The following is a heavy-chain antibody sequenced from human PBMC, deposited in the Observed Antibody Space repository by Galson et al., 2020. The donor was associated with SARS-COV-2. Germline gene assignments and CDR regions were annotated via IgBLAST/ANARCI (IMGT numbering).Heavy chain of an antibody. CDR1: GYSFPIYW. D-gene: IGHD3-3*01. J-gene: IGHJ4*02. Sequence: KIGESLKISCKGSGYSFPIYWIGWVRQMPGKGLEWMGIIYPDDSDTRYSPSFEGQVTVSADKSSKTAYLQWRSLRASDTAIYYCVRQSSPKDGVNGCFDSWGQGTLVTVSS. CDR2: IYPDDSDT. CDR3: VRQSSPKDGVNGCFDS. V-gene: IGHV5-51*01.